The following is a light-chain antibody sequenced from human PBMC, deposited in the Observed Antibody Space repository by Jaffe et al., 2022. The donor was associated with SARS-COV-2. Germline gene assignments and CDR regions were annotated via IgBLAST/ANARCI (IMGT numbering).Light chain of an antibody. CDR1: LGISKN. Sequence: DIQLTQSPSSLSASVGDRVTITCRASLGISKNLAWFQQRAGEAPKSLIYTASILQSGVPSKFSGSGSGTEFTLTISSLQPEDFATYYCQQYNTYPLTFGGGTKVGIK. V-gene: IGKV1-16*02. CDR2: TAS. CDR3: QQYNTYPLT. J-gene: IGKJ4*01.